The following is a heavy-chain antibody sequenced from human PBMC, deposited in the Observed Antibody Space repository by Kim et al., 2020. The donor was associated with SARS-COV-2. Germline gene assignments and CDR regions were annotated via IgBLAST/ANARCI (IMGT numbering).Heavy chain of an antibody. D-gene: IGHD6-19*01. V-gene: IGHV3-23*01. Sequence: GGSLRLSCALSGFTFSNYAMSWVRQAPGKGLEWVSTIRGSGGDTFYAGSVRGRFSISRDNSENTLYLNMNSLRVEDTAVYYCARDFGRTTVAPTYWGQGT. CDR3: ARDFGRTTVAPTY. CDR2: IRGSGGDT. J-gene: IGHJ4*02. CDR1: GFTFSNYA.